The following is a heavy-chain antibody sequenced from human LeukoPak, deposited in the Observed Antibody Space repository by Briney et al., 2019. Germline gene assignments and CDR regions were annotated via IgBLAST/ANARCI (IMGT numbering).Heavy chain of an antibody. CDR3: ASMPSTEIYYFYYMDV. Sequence: GGSLRLSCAASGYTFRHYSVNWVRQAPGKGLEWVSGISANAVSTYYADSVKGRFTIPRDNSKNTLYLHMDRLGTEDTAVYYCASMPSTEIYYFYYMDVWGKGTTVTVSS. V-gene: IGHV3-23*01. D-gene: IGHD2-2*01. CDR1: GYTFRHYS. CDR2: ISANAVST. J-gene: IGHJ6*03.